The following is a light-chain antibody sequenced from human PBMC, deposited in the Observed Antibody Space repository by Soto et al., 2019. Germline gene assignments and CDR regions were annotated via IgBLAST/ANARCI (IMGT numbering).Light chain of an antibody. CDR3: ATWDDSLSGVI. CDR1: SSNIGRNY. J-gene: IGLJ2*01. CDR2: RND. V-gene: IGLV1-47*01. Sequence: QAVVTQPPSASGTPGQRVTISCSGSSSNIGRNYVYWYQQLPGKAPQLLVYRNDQRPSGVPDRFSGSKSGTSASLAISGLRSEDEADYYCATWDDSLSGVIIGGGTQLTVL.